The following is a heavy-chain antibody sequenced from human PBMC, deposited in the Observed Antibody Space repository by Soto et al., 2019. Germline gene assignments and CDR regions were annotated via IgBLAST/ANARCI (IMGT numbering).Heavy chain of an antibody. CDR3: AKEDNYYDSSGYYLEYFHH. CDR1: GFPFSYHY. J-gene: IGHJ1*01. CDR2: IRKRANSYTT. Sequence: XGSLRLSCVASGFPFSYHYMDWVRPPPGKGLEWVGRIRKRANSYTTEYAASVKGRFTVSRDDSKSSLYLQMNSLRADDTAVYYCAKEDNYYDSSGYYLEYFHHWGQGTLVTVSS. V-gene: IGHV3-72*01. D-gene: IGHD3-22*01.